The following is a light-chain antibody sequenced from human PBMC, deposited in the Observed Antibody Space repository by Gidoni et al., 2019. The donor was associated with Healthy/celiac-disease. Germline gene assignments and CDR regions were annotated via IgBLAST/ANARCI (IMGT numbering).Light chain of an antibody. Sequence: QSALTQPASVSGSPGPSITISCTGTSSDVGGYNYVSWYQQHPGKAPKLMIYEVSNRPSGVSNRFSGSKSGNTASLTISGLQAEDEADYYCSSYTSSSTDVVFGGGTKLTVL. CDR2: EVS. J-gene: IGLJ2*01. CDR1: SSDVGGYNY. CDR3: SSYTSSSTDVV. V-gene: IGLV2-14*01.